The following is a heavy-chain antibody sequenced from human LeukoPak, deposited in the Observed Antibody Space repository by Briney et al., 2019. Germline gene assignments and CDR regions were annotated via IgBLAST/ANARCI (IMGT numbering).Heavy chain of an antibody. D-gene: IGHD3-22*01. CDR2: ISSTGSNI. CDR3: AATYYYDGSGDY. V-gene: IGHV3-48*03. Sequence: PGGSLRLSCAASGFTFSTYEMNWVRQAPGKGLEWVSYISSTGSNIYYADSVKGRSTTSRDNAKNSLYLLMNSLRTEDTAVYYCAATYYYDGSGDYWGQGTLVTVSS. CDR1: GFTFSTYE. J-gene: IGHJ4*02.